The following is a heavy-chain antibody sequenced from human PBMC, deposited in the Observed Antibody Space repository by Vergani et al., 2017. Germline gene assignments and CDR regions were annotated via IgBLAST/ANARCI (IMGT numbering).Heavy chain of an antibody. V-gene: IGHV3-66*02. Sequence: ELQLVESGGGLVQPGGSLRLSCAASGFTVSGNYMTWVRQAPGKGLEWVSHIYSCDQTYYADSVTGRVTISRDTSKNTLHLQINNLRIEDTAVYYCARENYYGSGTYVDPWGQGTLVTVSS. D-gene: IGHD3-10*01. CDR3: ARENYYGSGTYVDP. J-gene: IGHJ5*02. CDR2: IYSCDQT. CDR1: GFTVSGNY.